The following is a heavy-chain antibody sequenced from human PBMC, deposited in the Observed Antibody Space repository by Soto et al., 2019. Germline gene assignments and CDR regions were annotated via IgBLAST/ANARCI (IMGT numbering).Heavy chain of an antibody. CDR3: AKSLRWTITPPALDP. CDR2: ISYDGSNK. D-gene: IGHD5-12*01. J-gene: IGHJ5*02. Sequence: KGLEWVAVISYDGSNKYYADSVKGRFTISRDNSKNTLYLQMNSLRAEDTAVYYCAKSLRWTITPPALDP. V-gene: IGHV3-30*18.